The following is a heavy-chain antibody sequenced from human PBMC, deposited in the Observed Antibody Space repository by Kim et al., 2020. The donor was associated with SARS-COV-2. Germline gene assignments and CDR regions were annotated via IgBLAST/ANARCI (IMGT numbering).Heavy chain of an antibody. J-gene: IGHJ6*04. Sequence: GRFTISRGNSKNTLYMQMNSLRAEDTAVYYCAREDIVGAMVIYSGMDVWGKGTTVTVSS. V-gene: IGHV3-30*01. CDR3: AREDIVGAMVIYSGMDV. D-gene: IGHD5-18*01.